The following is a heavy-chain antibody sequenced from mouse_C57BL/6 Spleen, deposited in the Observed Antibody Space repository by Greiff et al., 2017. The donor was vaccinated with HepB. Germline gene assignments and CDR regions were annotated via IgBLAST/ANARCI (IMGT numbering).Heavy chain of an antibody. CDR1: GFTFSSYA. CDR2: ISDGGSYT. D-gene: IGHD1-1*01. Sequence: DVQLVESGGDLVKPGGSLKLSCAASGFTFSSYAMSWVRQTPEKRLEWVATISDGGSYTYYPDNVKGRFTISRDNAKNNLYLQMSHLKSEDTAMYYCARDGDYYGSPYAMDYWGQGTSVTVSS. CDR3: ARDGDYYGSPYAMDY. V-gene: IGHV5-4*01. J-gene: IGHJ4*01.